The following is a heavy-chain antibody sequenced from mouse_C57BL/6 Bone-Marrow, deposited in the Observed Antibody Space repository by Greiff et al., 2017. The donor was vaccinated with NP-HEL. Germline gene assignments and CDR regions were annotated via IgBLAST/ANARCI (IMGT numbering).Heavy chain of an antibody. Sequence: EVKLMESGGGLVQPGGSMKLSCVASGFTFSNYWMNWVRQSPEKGLEWVAQIRLKSDNYATHYAESVKGRFTISRDDSKSSVYLQMNNLRAEDTGIYYCTVIYYDYDGWFAYWGQGTLVTVSA. V-gene: IGHV6-3*01. CDR3: TVIYYDYDGWFAY. CDR2: IRLKSDNYAT. J-gene: IGHJ3*01. CDR1: GFTFSNYW. D-gene: IGHD2-4*01.